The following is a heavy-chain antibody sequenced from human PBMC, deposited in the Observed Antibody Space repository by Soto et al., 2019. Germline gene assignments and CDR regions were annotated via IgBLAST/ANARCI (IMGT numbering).Heavy chain of an antibody. CDR1: GGSISSSSYY. Sequence: PSDTLSLTCTVSGGSISSSSYYWGWIRQPPGKGLEWIGSIYYSGSTYYNPSLKSRVTISVDTSKNQFSLKLSSVTAADTAVYYCAIHPTITTNFDSCGQGALVTVSS. D-gene: IGHD5-12*01. CDR3: AIHPTITTNFDS. CDR2: IYYSGST. V-gene: IGHV4-39*01. J-gene: IGHJ4*02.